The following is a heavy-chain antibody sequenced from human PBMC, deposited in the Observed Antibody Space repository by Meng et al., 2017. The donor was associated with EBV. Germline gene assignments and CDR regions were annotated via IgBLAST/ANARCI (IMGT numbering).Heavy chain of an antibody. Sequence: VRLVEAGGGVVQPGRSLRLSCAASGFTFSSYGMHWVRQAPGKGLEWVAVISYDGSNKYYADSVKGRFTISRGNSKNTLYLQMNSLRAEDTAVYYCAKGDVYYYDSSGYPNYWGQGTLVTVSS. CDR1: GFTFSSYG. D-gene: IGHD3-22*01. V-gene: IGHV3-30*18. CDR3: AKGDVYYYDSSGYPNY. CDR2: ISYDGSNK. J-gene: IGHJ4*02.